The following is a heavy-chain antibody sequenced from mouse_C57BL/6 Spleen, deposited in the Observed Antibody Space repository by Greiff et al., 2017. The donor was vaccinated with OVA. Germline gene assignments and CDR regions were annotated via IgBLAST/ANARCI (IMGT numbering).Heavy chain of an antibody. CDR1: GYAFSSYW. J-gene: IGHJ1*03. Sequence: VQLQQSGAELVKPGASVKISCKASGYAFSSYWMNWVKQRPGKGLEWIGQIYPGGGDTNYNGKFKGKATLTADKSSSTAYMQLSSLTSEDSAVYVCEGWPFYYGSFDWDVEVWGTGTTVT. CDR3: EGWPFYYGSFDWDVEV. D-gene: IGHD1-1*01. CDR2: IYPGGGDT. V-gene: IGHV1-80*01.